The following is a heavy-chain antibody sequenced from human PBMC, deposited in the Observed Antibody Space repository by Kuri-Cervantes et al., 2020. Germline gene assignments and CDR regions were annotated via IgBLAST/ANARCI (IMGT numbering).Heavy chain of an antibody. CDR3: ARGFGFSCYW. Sequence: ASVKVSCKASGYTFTSYDINWVRQAPGQGLEWMGWINPNSGGTNYAQKFQGRVTMTRDTSISTAYMELRSLTSEDTAVYYCARGFGFSCYWWGRGTLVTVSS. CDR2: INPNSGGT. J-gene: IGHJ4*02. CDR1: GYTFTSYD. D-gene: IGHD3-22*01. V-gene: IGHV1-2*02.